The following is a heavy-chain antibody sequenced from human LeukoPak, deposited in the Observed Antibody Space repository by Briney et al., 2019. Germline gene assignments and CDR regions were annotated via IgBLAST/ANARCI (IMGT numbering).Heavy chain of an antibody. CDR2: ISSSSSTI. CDR1: GFTFSSYS. CDR3: ARDRYDSSGYYYRCFDY. V-gene: IGHV3-48*04. D-gene: IGHD3-22*01. Sequence: PGGSLRLSCAASGFTFSSYSMNWVRQAPGKGLEWASYISSSSSTIYYADSVKGRFTISRDNAKNSLYLQMNSLRAEDTAVYYCARDRYDSSGYYYRCFDYWGQGTLVTVSS. J-gene: IGHJ4*02.